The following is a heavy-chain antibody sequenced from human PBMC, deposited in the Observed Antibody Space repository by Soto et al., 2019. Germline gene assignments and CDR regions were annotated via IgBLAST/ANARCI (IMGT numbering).Heavy chain of an antibody. Sequence: GSGPTLVNPTQTLTLTCTFSGFSLSTSGMCVSWIRQPPGKALEWLALIDWDDDKYYSTSLKTRLTISKDTSKNQVVLTMTNMDPVDTATYYCARISGDYRLGYHYYYGMDVWGQGTTVTVSS. V-gene: IGHV2-70*01. CDR3: ARISGDYRLGYHYYYGMDV. CDR2: IDWDDDK. D-gene: IGHD4-17*01. J-gene: IGHJ6*02. CDR1: GFSLSTSGMC.